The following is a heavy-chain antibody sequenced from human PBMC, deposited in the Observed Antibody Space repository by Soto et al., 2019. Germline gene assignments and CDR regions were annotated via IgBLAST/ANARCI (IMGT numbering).Heavy chain of an antibody. Sequence: DVQLLESGGGLVQPGGSLRLSCAASGFTLRNYAMAWVRQAPGKGLEWVSTIGGGGDSTYYAGSVKGRFTISRDNSKNTLYLQMNRLRAEDTAVYYCAKDRMDPRTDCSSTSCLGWFDPWGQGTLVTVSA. V-gene: IGHV3-23*01. CDR2: IGGGGDST. CDR3: AKDRMDPRTDCSSTSCLGWFDP. CDR1: GFTLRNYA. J-gene: IGHJ5*02. D-gene: IGHD2-2*01.